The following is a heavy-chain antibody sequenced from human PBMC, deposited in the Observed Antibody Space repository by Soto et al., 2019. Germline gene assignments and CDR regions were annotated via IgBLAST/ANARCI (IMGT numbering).Heavy chain of an antibody. CDR2: IKSKTDGGTT. V-gene: IGHV3-15*01. Sequence: GGSLRLSCAASGFTFSNAWMSWVRQAPGKGLEWVGRIKSKTDGGTTDYAAPVKGRFTISRDDSKNTLYLQMNSLKTEDTAVYYCTTDLWGFDAFDIWGQGTRVTVSS. CDR1: GFTFSNAW. CDR3: TTDLWGFDAFDI. J-gene: IGHJ3*02. D-gene: IGHD7-27*01.